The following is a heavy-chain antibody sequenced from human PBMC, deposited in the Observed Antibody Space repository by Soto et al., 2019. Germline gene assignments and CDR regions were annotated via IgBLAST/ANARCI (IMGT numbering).Heavy chain of an antibody. CDR2: ISWNSGSI. CDR1: GFTFDDYA. J-gene: IGHJ3*02. V-gene: IGHV3-9*01. D-gene: IGHD6-19*01. Sequence: DVQLVESGGGLVQPGRSLRLSCAASGFTFDDYAMHWVRQAPGKGLEWVSGISWNSGSIGYADSVKGRFTISRDNAKNALYLQMNSLRAEDTALYYCAKDIQWLWAFDIWGQGTMVTVSS. CDR3: AKDIQWLWAFDI.